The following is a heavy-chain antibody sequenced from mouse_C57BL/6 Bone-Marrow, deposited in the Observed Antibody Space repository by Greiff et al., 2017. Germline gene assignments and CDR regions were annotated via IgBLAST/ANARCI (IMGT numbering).Heavy chain of an antibody. V-gene: IGHV1-55*01. CDR2: IYPGSGST. CDR1: GYTFTSYW. CDR3: AGGYGNPSCFAY. Sequence: QVQLQQPGAELVKPGASVKMSCKASGYTFTSYWITWVKQRPGQGLEWIGDIYPGSGSTNYNEKFKSKATLTVDTSSSTAYMQLSSLTSEDSAVYYCAGGYGNPSCFAYWGQGTLVTVSA. D-gene: IGHD2-10*02. J-gene: IGHJ3*01.